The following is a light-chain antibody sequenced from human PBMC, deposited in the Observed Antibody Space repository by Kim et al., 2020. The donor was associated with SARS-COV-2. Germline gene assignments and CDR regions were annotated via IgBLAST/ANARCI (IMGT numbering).Light chain of an antibody. CDR2: GNN. Sequence: SSELTQDPAVSVALGQTVRITCQGDSLRNYYASWYQQKPGQAPVVVIYGNNNRPSGIPDRFSASESGNTAFLTISGAQPEDEADYYCNSRDNSGNHVLWQFGGGTKLTVL. CDR3: NSRDNSGNHVLWQ. V-gene: IGLV3-19*01. J-gene: IGLJ3*02. CDR1: SLRNYY.